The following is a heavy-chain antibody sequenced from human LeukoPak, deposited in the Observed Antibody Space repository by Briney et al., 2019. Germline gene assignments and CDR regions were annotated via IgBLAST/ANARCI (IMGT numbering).Heavy chain of an antibody. CDR3: ARVGVNGHDY. D-gene: IGHD3-10*01. CDR1: GGSFSGYY. V-gene: IGHV4-34*01. J-gene: IGHJ4*02. CDR2: INHSGST. Sequence: SETLSLTCAVYGGSFSGYYWSWIRQPPGKGLEWIGEINHSGSTNYNPSLKSRVTISVDTSKNQFSLKLSSVTAADTAVYYCARVGVNGHDYWGQGTLVTVSS.